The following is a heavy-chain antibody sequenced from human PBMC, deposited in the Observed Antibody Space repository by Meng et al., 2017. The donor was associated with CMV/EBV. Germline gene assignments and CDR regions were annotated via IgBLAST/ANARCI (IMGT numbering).Heavy chain of an antibody. CDR2: INHSGST. J-gene: IGHJ6*02. Sequence: SETLSLTCAVYGGSFSGYYWSWIRQPPGKWLEWIGEINHSGSTNYNPSLKSRVTISVDTSKNQFSLKLSSVTAADTAVYYCARGHRYCSSTSCYLYYGMDVWGQGTTVTVSS. CDR1: GGSFSGYY. D-gene: IGHD2-2*01. CDR3: ARGHRYCSSTSCYLYYGMDV. V-gene: IGHV4-34*01.